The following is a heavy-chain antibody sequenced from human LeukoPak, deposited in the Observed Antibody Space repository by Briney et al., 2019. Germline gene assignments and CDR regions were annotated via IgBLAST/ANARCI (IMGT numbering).Heavy chain of an antibody. J-gene: IGHJ3*02. Sequence: SETLSLTCTVSGGSVSSGTYYWSWIRQPPGEGLEWIGYIYYSGSTNYNPSLKSRVTISVDTSKNQFSLKLSSVTAADTAVYYCAGSVRTPRDAFDIWGQGTMVTVSS. CDR3: AGSVRTPRDAFDI. V-gene: IGHV4-61*01. CDR1: GGSVSSGTYY. CDR2: IYYSGST. D-gene: IGHD1-26*01.